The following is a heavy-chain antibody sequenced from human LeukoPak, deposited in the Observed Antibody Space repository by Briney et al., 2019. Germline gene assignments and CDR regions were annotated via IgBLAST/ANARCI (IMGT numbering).Heavy chain of an antibody. CDR1: GFTFSRSA. Sequence: GGSLRLSCAASGFTFSRSAMNWVRQAPGKGLEWVSTITDDGSSTYFADSVKGRFTISRDNSNNTLYLHMDSLRAEDTAVYYCAKAPMWNYYYGLDVWGQGTTVTVSS. V-gene: IGHV3-23*01. CDR3: AKAPMWNYYYGLDV. J-gene: IGHJ6*02. D-gene: IGHD3-10*02. CDR2: ITDDGSST.